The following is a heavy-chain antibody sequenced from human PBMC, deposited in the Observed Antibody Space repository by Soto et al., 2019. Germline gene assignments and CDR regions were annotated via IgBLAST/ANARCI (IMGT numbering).Heavy chain of an antibody. CDR2: IYYSGST. CDR3: ARLGTLKYCGGDCYSY. Sequence: SETLSLTCTVSGGSISSYYWSWIRQPPGKGLEWIGYIYYSGSTNYNPSLKSRVTISVDTSKNQFSLKLSSVTAADTAVYYCARLGTLKYCGGDCYSYWGQGTLVTVS. J-gene: IGHJ4*02. V-gene: IGHV4-59*08. D-gene: IGHD2-21*02. CDR1: GGSISSYY.